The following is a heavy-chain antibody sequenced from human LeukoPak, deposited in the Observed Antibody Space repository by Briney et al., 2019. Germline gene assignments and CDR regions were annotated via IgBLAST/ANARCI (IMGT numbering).Heavy chain of an antibody. J-gene: IGHJ5*02. CDR2: INPNSGGT. V-gene: IGHV1-2*02. CDR3: ARDPRGDYGWNWFDP. D-gene: IGHD4-17*01. CDR1: GYTFTGYY. Sequence: ASVKVSCKASGYTFTGYYMHWVRQAPGQGLEWMGWINPNSGGTNYAQKFQGRVTMTRDTSISPAYMELSRLRSDDTAVYYCARDPRGDYGWNWFDPWGQGTLVTVSS.